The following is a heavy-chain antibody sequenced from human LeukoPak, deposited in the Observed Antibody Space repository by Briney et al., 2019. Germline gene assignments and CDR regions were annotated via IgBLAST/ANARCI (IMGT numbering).Heavy chain of an antibody. CDR2: IIPIFGTA. Sequence: GASVKVSCKASGGTFSSYAISWVRQAPGQGLEWMGGIIPIFGTANYAQKFQGRVTITADKSTSTAYMELSSLRSEDTAVYCCARDLDGGSALFAYWGQGTLVTVSS. CDR1: GGTFSSYA. CDR3: ARDLDGGSALFAY. D-gene: IGHD2-15*01. J-gene: IGHJ4*02. V-gene: IGHV1-69*06.